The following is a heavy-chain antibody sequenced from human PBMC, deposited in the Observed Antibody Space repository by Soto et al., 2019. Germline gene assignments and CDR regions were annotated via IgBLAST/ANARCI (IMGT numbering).Heavy chain of an antibody. CDR1: GFTFSGSA. Sequence: EVQLVESGGGLVQPGGSLKLSCAASGFTFSGSAMHWVRQASGKGLEWVGRIRSKANSYATAYAASVKGRFTISRDDSKNTAYLQMNSLKTEDTAVYYCTRARYRYGYGDFDYWGQGTLVTVSS. CDR2: IRSKANSYAT. J-gene: IGHJ4*02. V-gene: IGHV3-73*02. CDR3: TRARYRYGYGDFDY. D-gene: IGHD5-18*01.